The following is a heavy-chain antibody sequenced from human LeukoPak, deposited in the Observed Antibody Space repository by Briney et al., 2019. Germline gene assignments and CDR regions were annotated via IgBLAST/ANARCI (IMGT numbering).Heavy chain of an antibody. V-gene: IGHV3-30*02. D-gene: IGHD5-24*01. CDR1: GFTFNSYG. Sequence: GGSLRLSCAASGFTFNSYGMNWVRQAPGKGLQWVAFIRYDGSYEYYADSVKGRFTISRDNSKTTLYLQMNSLRSEGTAVYYCAKDGGLHLYYYYYYMDIWGKGTTVTVSS. J-gene: IGHJ6*03. CDR2: IRYDGSYE. CDR3: AKDGGLHLYYYYYYMDI.